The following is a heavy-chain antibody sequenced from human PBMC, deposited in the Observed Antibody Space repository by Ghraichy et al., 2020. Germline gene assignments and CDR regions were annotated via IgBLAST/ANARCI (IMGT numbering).Heavy chain of an antibody. Sequence: SETLSLTCAVSGGSISSSSYYWGWIRQPPGKGLEWIGIIYYSGNTYYNPSLKSRVTISIDTSKNQFSLHLNSMTAADTAVFYCARVYANTNWFDPWGQGTLVTVSS. CDR1: GGSISSSSYY. D-gene: IGHD2-8*01. CDR2: IYYSGNT. J-gene: IGHJ5*02. CDR3: ARVYANTNWFDP. V-gene: IGHV4-39*01.